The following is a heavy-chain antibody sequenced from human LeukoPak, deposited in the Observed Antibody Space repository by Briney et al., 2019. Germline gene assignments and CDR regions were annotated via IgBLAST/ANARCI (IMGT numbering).Heavy chain of an antibody. Sequence: GGSLRLSCAVSGVTFSDHWMTWVRQAPGKGLEWVAHIKQDGSEKDFVDSVKGRFTVSRDNGKNSVYLEMNSLRVEDTAVYYCARGPTGTYWNWFDPWGQGTPVTVSS. D-gene: IGHD2-8*02. CDR2: IKQDGSEK. V-gene: IGHV3-7*01. J-gene: IGHJ5*02. CDR1: GVTFSDHW. CDR3: ARGPTGTYWNWFDP.